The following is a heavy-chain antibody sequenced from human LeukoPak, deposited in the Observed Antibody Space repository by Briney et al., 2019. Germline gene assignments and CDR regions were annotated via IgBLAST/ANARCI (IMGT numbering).Heavy chain of an antibody. CDR3: ASTGDPIRMTTVVADAFDI. J-gene: IGHJ3*02. CDR1: GGSISSGSYY. D-gene: IGHD4-23*01. CDR2: IYTSGST. V-gene: IGHV4-61*02. Sequence: SQTLSLTCTVSGGSISSGSYYWSWIRQPAGKGLEWIGRIYTSGSTNYNPSLKSRVTISVDTSKNQFSLKLSSVTAADTAVYYCASTGDPIRMTTVVADAFDIWGQGTMVTVSS.